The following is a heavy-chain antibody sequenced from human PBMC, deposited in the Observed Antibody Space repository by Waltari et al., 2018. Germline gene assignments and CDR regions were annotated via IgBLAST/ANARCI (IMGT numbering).Heavy chain of an antibody. D-gene: IGHD6-13*01. J-gene: IGHJ4*02. Sequence: QVQLQQWGAGLLKPSETLSLTCAVYGGSFSGYYWSWIRQPPGKGLEWIGEINHSGSTNYIPSLKGRVTISVDTSKNQFSLKLSSVTAADTAVYYCARSGPAADIDYWGQGTLVTVSS. CDR2: INHSGST. CDR1: GGSFSGYY. CDR3: ARSGPAADIDY. V-gene: IGHV4-34*01.